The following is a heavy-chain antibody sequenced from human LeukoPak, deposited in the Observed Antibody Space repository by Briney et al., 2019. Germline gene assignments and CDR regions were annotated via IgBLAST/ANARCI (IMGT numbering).Heavy chain of an antibody. CDR1: GGSFSGYY. J-gene: IGHJ5*02. CDR3: AAVRGVLLGLNWFDP. Sequence: SETLSLTCAVYGGSFSGYYWSWIRQPPGKGLEWIGEINHSGSTNYNPSLKSRVTISVDTSKNQFSLKLSSVTAADTAVYYCAAVRGVLLGLNWFDPWGQGTLVTVSS. CDR2: INHSGST. V-gene: IGHV4-34*01. D-gene: IGHD3-10*01.